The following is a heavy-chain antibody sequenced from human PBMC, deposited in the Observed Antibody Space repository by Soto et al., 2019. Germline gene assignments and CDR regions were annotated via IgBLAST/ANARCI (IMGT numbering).Heavy chain of an antibody. V-gene: IGHV3-23*01. Sequence: GGSLRLSCAASGFTFSSYAMSWVRQAPGKGLEWVSAISGSGGSTYYADSVKGRFTISRDNSKNTLYLQMNSLRAEDTAVYYCAKVGSPILEATADYWGQGTLVTVSS. J-gene: IGHJ4*02. CDR3: AKVGSPILEATADY. D-gene: IGHD2-21*02. CDR2: ISGSGGST. CDR1: GFTFSSYA.